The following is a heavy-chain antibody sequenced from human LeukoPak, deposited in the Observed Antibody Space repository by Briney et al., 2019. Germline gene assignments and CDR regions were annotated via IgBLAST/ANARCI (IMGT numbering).Heavy chain of an antibody. CDR3: ATLGSGWYYFDY. J-gene: IGHJ4*02. Sequence: ASVKVSCKVSGYTLTELSMHWVRQAPGKGLEWMGGFDPEDGETIYAQKFQGRVTMTEDTSTDTAYMELSSLRSEDTAVYYCATLGSGWYYFDYWGQGTLVTVFS. CDR1: GYTLTELS. CDR2: FDPEDGET. V-gene: IGHV1-24*01. D-gene: IGHD6-19*01.